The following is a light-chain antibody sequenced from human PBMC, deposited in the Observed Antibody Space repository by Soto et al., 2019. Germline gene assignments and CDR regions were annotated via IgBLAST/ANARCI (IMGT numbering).Light chain of an antibody. CDR1: QSISGW. J-gene: IGKJ1*01. Sequence: DIQMTQSPSTLSASVGGRVTITCRTSQSISGWLAWYQQNPGKAPKLLIYKASTLESGVPSRFSGSGSGTEFTLTISSLQPDDFATYYCQQYNNYGSWTFGQGTKVEIK. CDR2: KAS. V-gene: IGKV1-5*03. CDR3: QQYNNYGSWT.